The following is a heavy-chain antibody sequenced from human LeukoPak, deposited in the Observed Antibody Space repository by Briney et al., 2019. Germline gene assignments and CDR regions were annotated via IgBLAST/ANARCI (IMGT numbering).Heavy chain of an antibody. J-gene: IGHJ6*02. V-gene: IGHV3-11*01. CDR1: GFTFSDYY. CDR3: ARDWTTVTSKDKNYYGMDV. CDR2: ISSSGSTI. Sequence: PGGSLRLSCEASGFTFSDYYMSWIRQAPGKGLEWVSYISSSGSTIYYADSVKGRFTISRDNAKNSLYLQMNSLRAEDTAVYYCARDWTTVTSKDKNYYGMDVWGQGTTVTVSS. D-gene: IGHD4-17*01.